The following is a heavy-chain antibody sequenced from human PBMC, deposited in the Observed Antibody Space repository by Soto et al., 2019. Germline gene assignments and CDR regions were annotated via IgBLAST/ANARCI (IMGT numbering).Heavy chain of an antibody. V-gene: IGHV4-39*01. CDR3: ARQPTTGDTDLGFDP. Sequence: QLQLLESGPGLVKASETLSLTCSVSGGSISTSRSYWAWIRQPPGKGLEWLANIFYSGSTFYNPSRASRVSVSVDTSRNECSLKLWSVAAAETAVYYCARQPTTGDTDLGFDPWGEGTLVTVSS. J-gene: IGHJ5*02. D-gene: IGHD2-21*01. CDR2: IFYSGST. CDR1: GGSISTSRSY.